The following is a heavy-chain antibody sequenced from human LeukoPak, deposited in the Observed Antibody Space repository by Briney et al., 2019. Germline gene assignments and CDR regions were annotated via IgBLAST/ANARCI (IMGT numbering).Heavy chain of an antibody. V-gene: IGHV3-21*01. CDR3: ASGYDSSGYYYNY. CDR1: GFTFSNYS. J-gene: IGHJ4*02. D-gene: IGHD3-22*01. CDR2: ISSSSSYI. Sequence: GGSLRLSCAASGFTFSNYSMNWVRQAPGKGLEWVSSISSSSSYIYYADSVKGRFTISRDNAKNSLYLQMNSLRAEDTAVYYCASGYDSSGYYYNYWGQGTLVTVSS.